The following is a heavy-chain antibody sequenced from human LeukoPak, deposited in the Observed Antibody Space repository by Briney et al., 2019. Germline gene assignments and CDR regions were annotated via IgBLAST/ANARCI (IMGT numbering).Heavy chain of an antibody. CDR3: ARDQWFGELRGYMDV. V-gene: IGHV3-21*01. CDR1: GFTCSSYS. Sequence: AGSLRRSGAASGFTCSSYSMNWVRQGQGHGLEGVSSISSSSTYIYYADSVKGRFTISRDNAKNSLYLQMNSLRAEDTAVYYCARDQWFGELRGYMDVWGKGTTVTISS. CDR2: ISSSSTYI. J-gene: IGHJ6*03. D-gene: IGHD3-10*01.